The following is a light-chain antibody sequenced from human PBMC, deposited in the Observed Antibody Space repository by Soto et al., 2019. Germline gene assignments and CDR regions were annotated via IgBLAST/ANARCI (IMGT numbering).Light chain of an antibody. CDR3: LQDHNYPLT. Sequence: AIQMAQSPSSLSASVGDRVTITCRVSQGIGNDVGWFQQKPGKAPKLLIYAAATLQTGVPSRFSGSRSGTDFILTISSLQPEDFATYYCLQDHNYPLTFGGGTKVDIK. J-gene: IGKJ4*01. CDR2: AAA. V-gene: IGKV1-6*02. CDR1: QGIGND.